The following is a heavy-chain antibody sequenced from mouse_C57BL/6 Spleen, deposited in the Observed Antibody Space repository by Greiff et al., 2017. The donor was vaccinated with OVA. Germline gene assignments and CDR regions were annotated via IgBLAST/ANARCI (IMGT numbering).Heavy chain of an antibody. CDR1: GYTFTDYY. CDR2: IYPGSGNT. J-gene: IGHJ4*01. V-gene: IGHV1-76*01. Sequence: QVQLKESGAELVRPGASVKLSCKASGYTFTDYYINWVKQRPGQGLEWIARIYPGSGNTYYNEKFKCKATLTAEKSSSTAYMQLSSLTSEDSAVYFCARNGNYAMDYWGQGTSVTVSS. CDR3: ARNGNYAMDY.